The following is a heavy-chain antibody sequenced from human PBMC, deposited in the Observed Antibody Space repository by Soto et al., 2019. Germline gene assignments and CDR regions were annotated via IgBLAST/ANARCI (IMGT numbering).Heavy chain of an antibody. CDR3: ARGGGYDSFDF. Sequence: SETLSLTSSVSGGSVSSVGYSWIWVRQPPGKGLEWIGYIYDSGSTYYNPSLKSRVTMSIDRTRNQFSLSLSSMTAADKAVYYCARGGGYDSFDFWRQGIQVTVSS. J-gene: IGHJ4*02. D-gene: IGHD2-15*01. V-gene: IGHV4-30-2*01. CDR2: IYDSGST. CDR1: GGSVSSVGYS.